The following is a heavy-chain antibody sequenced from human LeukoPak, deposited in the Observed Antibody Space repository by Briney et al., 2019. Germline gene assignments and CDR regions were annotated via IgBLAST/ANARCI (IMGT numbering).Heavy chain of an antibody. V-gene: IGHV4-4*09. Sequence: SETLSLTCTVSGGFISSYYWSWIRQPPGKGLEWIGYIYTSGSTNYNPSLKSRVTISVDTSKNQFSLKLSSVTAADTAVYYCARHMRAEYSGSYYGFDYWGQGTLVTVSS. CDR1: GGFISSYY. CDR2: IYTSGST. CDR3: ARHMRAEYSGSYYGFDY. J-gene: IGHJ4*02. D-gene: IGHD1-26*01.